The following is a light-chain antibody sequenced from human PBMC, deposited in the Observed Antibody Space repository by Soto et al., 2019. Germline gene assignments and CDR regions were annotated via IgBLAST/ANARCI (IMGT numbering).Light chain of an antibody. CDR2: DVA. J-gene: IGLJ1*01. Sequence: QSVLTQPASVSGSPGQSITISCSGTSSDIGGYDFVSWYQQHPGNAPKLLLHDVANRPSGVSNRFSGSKSGTTASLTISGLQAEDEAEYFFSSYTSSSTVYVFGAGTKVTVL. CDR3: SSYTSSSTVYV. V-gene: IGLV2-14*03. CDR1: SSDIGGYDF.